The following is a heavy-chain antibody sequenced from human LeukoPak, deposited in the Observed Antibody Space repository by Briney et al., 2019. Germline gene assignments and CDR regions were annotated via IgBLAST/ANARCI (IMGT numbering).Heavy chain of an antibody. V-gene: IGHV1-46*01. CDR2: INPSGGST. CDR3: ARGNWNYAYFDY. Sequence: VASVKVSCKASGYTFTGYYMHWVRQAPGQGLEWMGIINPSGGSTSYAQKFQGRVTMTRDMSTSTVYMELSSLRSEDTAVYYCARGNWNYAYFDYWGQGTLVTVSS. D-gene: IGHD1-7*01. CDR1: GYTFTGYY. J-gene: IGHJ4*02.